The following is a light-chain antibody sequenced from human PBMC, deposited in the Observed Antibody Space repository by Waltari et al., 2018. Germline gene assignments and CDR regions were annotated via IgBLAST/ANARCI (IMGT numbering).Light chain of an antibody. J-gene: IGLJ3*02. CDR2: DVS. CDR1: TSDLGGYNY. V-gene: IGLV2-14*03. CDR3: CSFTSSSTWV. Sequence: QSALTQPASASGSPGQSITISCTGTTSDLGGYNYVSWYQQHPGKAPKLIIFDVSSRPSGVSTRFSGSKSANTASLIISGLQAEDEADYYCCSFTSSSTWVFGGGTKLTVL.